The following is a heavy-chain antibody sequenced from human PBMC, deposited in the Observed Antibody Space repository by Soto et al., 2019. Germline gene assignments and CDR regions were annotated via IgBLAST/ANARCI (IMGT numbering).Heavy chain of an antibody. J-gene: IGHJ4*02. V-gene: IGHV6-1*01. CDR1: GYSVSSNSAA. D-gene: IGHD6-19*01. CDR2: TYYRSKWYN. CDR3: TRALGGSGPDS. Sequence: SQTRSLPCAISGYSVSSNSAAWKLFRQSPSRGLEWLGRTYYRSKWYNDYAVSVKSRIIISPDTSKNQFSLQLNSVTPEDTGIYYCTRALGGSGPDSWGQGTLVTVSS.